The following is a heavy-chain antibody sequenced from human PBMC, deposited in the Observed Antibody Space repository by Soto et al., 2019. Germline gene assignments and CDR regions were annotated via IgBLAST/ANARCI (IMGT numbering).Heavy chain of an antibody. Sequence: GGSLRLSCAASGFTFSSYAMSWVRQAPGKGLEWVSAISGSGGSTYYADSVKGRFTISRDNSQNTLYLQMNSLRAEDTAVYYCATRGYSGGHYYGMDVWGQGTTVTVSS. CDR1: GFTFSSYA. CDR2: ISGSGGST. V-gene: IGHV3-23*01. J-gene: IGHJ6*02. D-gene: IGHD2-8*02. CDR3: ATRGYSGGHYYGMDV.